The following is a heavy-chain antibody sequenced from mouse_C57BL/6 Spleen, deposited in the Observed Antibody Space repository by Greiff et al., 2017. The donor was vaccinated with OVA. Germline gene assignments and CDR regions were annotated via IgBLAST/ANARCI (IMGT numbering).Heavy chain of an antibody. V-gene: IGHV1-15*01. CDR3: TRERFITTVVATDFDY. CDR2: IDPETGGT. CDR1: GYTFTDYE. J-gene: IGHJ2*01. D-gene: IGHD1-1*01. Sequence: VQLQQSGAELVRPGASVTLSCKASGYTFTDYEMHWVKQTPVHGLEWIGAIDPETGGTAYNQKFKGKAILTADKSSSTAYMELRSLTSEDSAVYYCTRERFITTVVATDFDYWGQGTTLTVSS.